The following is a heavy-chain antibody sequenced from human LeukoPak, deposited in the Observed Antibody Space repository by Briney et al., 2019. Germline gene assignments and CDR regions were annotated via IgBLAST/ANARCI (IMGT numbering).Heavy chain of an antibody. D-gene: IGHD5-24*01. Sequence: AAPVKVSCKASGGTFSSYAISWVRQAPGQGLEWMGRIIPIFGIANYAQKFQGRVTITADKSTSTAYMELSSLRSEDTAVYYCARDQEMAQGGYWGQGTLVTVSS. J-gene: IGHJ4*02. V-gene: IGHV1-69*04. CDR1: GGTFSSYA. CDR2: IIPIFGIA. CDR3: ARDQEMAQGGY.